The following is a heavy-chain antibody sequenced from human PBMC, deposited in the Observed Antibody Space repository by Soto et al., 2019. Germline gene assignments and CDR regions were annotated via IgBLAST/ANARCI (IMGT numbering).Heavy chain of an antibody. CDR3: AKEFGWELQLSHPYYNSGMDV. Sequence: PGGSLRLSCAASGFTFRSYGMHWVRQAPGKGLEWVALMSFDGSNKYYADSVRGRFTISSDNSKSTLYLQMDILRPEDTAVYYCAKEFGWELQLSHPYYNSGMDVCGQGTTVTVSS. D-gene: IGHD1-1*01. V-gene: IGHV3-30*18. J-gene: IGHJ6*02. CDR2: MSFDGSNK. CDR1: GFTFRSYG.